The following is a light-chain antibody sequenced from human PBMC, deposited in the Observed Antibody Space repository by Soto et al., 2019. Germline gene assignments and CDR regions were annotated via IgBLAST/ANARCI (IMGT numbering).Light chain of an antibody. CDR1: QSFSSN. CDR3: QQYNYWPPIT. Sequence: LVRPQSPATLSVSPGERATLSCRASQSFSSNVAWYQQKPGQTPRLLIYSVSSRATGIPARFSGSGSGTEFTLTISSLQSEDFAVYYCQQYNYWPPITFGQGTRLEIK. CDR2: SVS. V-gene: IGKV3D-15*01. J-gene: IGKJ5*01.